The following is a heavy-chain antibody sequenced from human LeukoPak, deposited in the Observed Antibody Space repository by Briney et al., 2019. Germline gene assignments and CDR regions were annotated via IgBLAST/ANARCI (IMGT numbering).Heavy chain of an antibody. D-gene: IGHD3-3*01. Sequence: ASVKVSCKASGYTFTSYDINWVRQATGQGLEWMGWMNPNSGNTGYAQKFQGRVTITRNTSISTAYMELSSLRSEDTAVYYCARARPYDFWSGYSAFDIWGQGTMVTVSS. CDR1: GYTFTSYD. V-gene: IGHV1-8*03. J-gene: IGHJ3*02. CDR3: ARARPYDFWSGYSAFDI. CDR2: MNPNSGNT.